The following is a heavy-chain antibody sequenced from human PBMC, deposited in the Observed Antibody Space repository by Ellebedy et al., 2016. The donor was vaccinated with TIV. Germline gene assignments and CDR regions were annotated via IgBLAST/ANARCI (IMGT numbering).Heavy chain of an antibody. D-gene: IGHD6-19*01. J-gene: IGHJ4*02. CDR2: INHSGST. CDR1: GGSFSGYY. V-gene: IGHV4-34*01. Sequence: SETLSLXXSVYGGSFSGYYWSWIRQPPGKGLEWIGEINHSGSTNYNPSLKSRVTISVDTSKNQFSLKLSSVTAADTAVYYCARWAYSSGWYRYYFDYWGQGTLVTVSS. CDR3: ARWAYSSGWYRYYFDY.